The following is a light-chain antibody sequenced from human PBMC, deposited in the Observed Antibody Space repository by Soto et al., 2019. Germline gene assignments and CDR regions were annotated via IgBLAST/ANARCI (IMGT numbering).Light chain of an antibody. V-gene: IGKV1-8*01. CDR3: QQYNSISWA. J-gene: IGKJ1*01. CDR2: AAS. CDR1: QGISSY. Sequence: QAPSTITTKTADTVTITGRASQGISSYLAWYQQKPGKAPKLLIYAASTLQSGVPSRFSGSGSGTEFTLTISSLQPDDFATYYCQQYNSISWAFGQGTKVDIK.